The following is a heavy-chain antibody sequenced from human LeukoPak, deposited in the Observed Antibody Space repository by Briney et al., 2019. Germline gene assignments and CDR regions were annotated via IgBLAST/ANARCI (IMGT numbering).Heavy chain of an antibody. J-gene: IGHJ4*02. CDR3: ARREWGRRDFDY. CDR1: NGSISSYY. Sequence: PSETLSLTCTVSNGSISSYYWSWIRQPPGKGLEWIGYIYYSGSTNYNPSLKSRVTISVDTSKNQFSLKLSSVTAADTAVYYCARREWGRRDFDYWGRGPLVTVSS. CDR2: IYYSGST. V-gene: IGHV4-59*08. D-gene: IGHD3-16*01.